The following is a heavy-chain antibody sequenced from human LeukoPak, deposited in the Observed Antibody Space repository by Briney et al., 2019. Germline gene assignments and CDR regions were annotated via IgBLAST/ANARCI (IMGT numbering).Heavy chain of an antibody. J-gene: IGHJ4*02. CDR3: ARAPLGNYDFWSGPNPHFDY. CDR2: ISSSSSYI. V-gene: IGHV3-21*01. D-gene: IGHD3-3*01. CDR1: GFTFSSYS. Sequence: GGSLRLSCAASGFTFSSYSMNWVRQAPGKGLEWVSSISSSSSYIYYADSVKGRFTISRDNAKNSLYLQMNSLRAEDTAVYYCARAPLGNYDFWSGPNPHFDYWGQGTLVTVSS.